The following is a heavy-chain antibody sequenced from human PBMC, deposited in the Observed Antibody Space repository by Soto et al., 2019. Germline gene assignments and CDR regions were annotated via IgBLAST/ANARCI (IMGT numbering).Heavy chain of an antibody. D-gene: IGHD3-10*01. J-gene: IGHJ5*02. CDR3: ARAVSPYFGTWFDP. CDR1: RGSITSGNPFS. V-gene: IGHV4-30-2*01. CDR2: ISQTGAT. Sequence: SETLSLTCAISRGSITSGNPFSWARIRQPPGRGLEWIGSISQTGATSYNPYLKSRVRVSLDKSKNQFSFRLSSVTAADMAVYYCARAVSPYFGTWFDPWGQGTMVTVS.